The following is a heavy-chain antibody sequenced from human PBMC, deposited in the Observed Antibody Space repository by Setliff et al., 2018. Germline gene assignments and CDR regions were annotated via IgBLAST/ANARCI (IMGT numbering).Heavy chain of an antibody. CDR3: AREGVDTRSSTDYRYYMDV. D-gene: IGHD5-18*01. J-gene: IGHJ6*03. Sequence: VASVKVSCKASGGTFSSYGITWVRQAPGQGLEWMGGTIPMFGTTNYEQKFQGRVTIITDASTSTSYMALSSLTSADTAVYYCAREGVDTRSSTDYRYYMDVWGKGTTVTVSS. CDR1: GGTFSSYG. CDR2: TIPMFGTT. V-gene: IGHV1-69*05.